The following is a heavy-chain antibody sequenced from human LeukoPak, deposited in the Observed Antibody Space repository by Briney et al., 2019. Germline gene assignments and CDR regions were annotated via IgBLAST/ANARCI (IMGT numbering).Heavy chain of an antibody. D-gene: IGHD1-14*01. CDR2: IYSGGTT. CDR1: GLTVSSNY. V-gene: IGHV3-66*01. J-gene: IGHJ4*01. Sequence: GGCLRLSCAASGLTVSSNYVGWGRQAPGKGLGWVSVIYSGGTTWSAASVKGRFTISRDNSKNTLYPQMNSLRVENTALYYCARAAHRNQATDYWGQGTLVTVSS. CDR3: ARAAHRNQATDY.